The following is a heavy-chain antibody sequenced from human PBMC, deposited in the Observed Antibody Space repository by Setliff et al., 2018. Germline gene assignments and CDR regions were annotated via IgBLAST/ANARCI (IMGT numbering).Heavy chain of an antibody. D-gene: IGHD3-10*01. CDR1: GFTFSNYR. Sequence: PGGSLRLSCAASGFTFSNYRMHWVRQAPGKGLEWVAVIWDDGVKKYHADSVKGRFTISRDNAKNSLFLQMNNLRAEDTALYYCASSSGWIPWIQHWGPGTLVTVSS. J-gene: IGHJ1*01. V-gene: IGHV3-33*08. CDR2: IWDDGVKK. CDR3: ASSSGWIPWIQH.